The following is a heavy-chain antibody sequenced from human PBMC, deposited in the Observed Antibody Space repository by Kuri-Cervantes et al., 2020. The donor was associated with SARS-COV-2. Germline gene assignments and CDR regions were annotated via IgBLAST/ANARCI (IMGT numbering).Heavy chain of an antibody. CDR2: ISYDGSNK. V-gene: IGHV3-30-3*01. D-gene: IGHD3-3*01. CDR1: GFTFSSYA. Sequence: GGSLRLSCAASGFTFSSYAMHWVRQAPGKGLEWVAVISYDGSNKYYADSVKDRFTISRDNSKNTLYLQMNSLRAEDTAVYYCARDPPSEDFWSGYLPPYYFDYWGQGTLVTVSS. CDR3: ARDPPSEDFWSGYLPPYYFDY. J-gene: IGHJ4*02.